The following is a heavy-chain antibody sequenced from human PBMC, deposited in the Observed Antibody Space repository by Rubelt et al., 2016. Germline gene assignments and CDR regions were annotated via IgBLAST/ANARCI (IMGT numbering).Heavy chain of an antibody. CDR3: ADRRPEYHDC. Sequence: QITLKESGPTLVKPTQTLTLTCTFSGFSLSTSGVGVGWIRQPPGKALEWFAPIYWDDDKRYRPSLNSRPTLTKEPSKNQGVLTMTNKDPVDTATCYCADRRPEYHDCWGQGTLVTVSS. CDR2: IYWDDDK. J-gene: IGHJ4*02. D-gene: IGHD2-2*01. V-gene: IGHV2-5*02. CDR1: GFSLSTSGVG.